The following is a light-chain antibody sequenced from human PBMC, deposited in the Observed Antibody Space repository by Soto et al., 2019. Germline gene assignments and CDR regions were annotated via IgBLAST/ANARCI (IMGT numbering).Light chain of an antibody. CDR1: QTVSVN. J-gene: IGKJ3*01. CDR2: GAS. Sequence: EIVMTQSPATLSVSPGERATLSCRASQTVSVNLAWYQQKPGQAPRLLIYGASTRATGVPARFSGSGSGTDFTLTISSLQSEDFALYYCQQYNGWPPFTFGPGTRVDIK. CDR3: QQYNGWPPFT. V-gene: IGKV3-15*01.